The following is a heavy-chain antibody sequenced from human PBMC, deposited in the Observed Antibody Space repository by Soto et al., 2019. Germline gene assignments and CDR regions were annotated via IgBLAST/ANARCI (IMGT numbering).Heavy chain of an antibody. V-gene: IGHV4-59*01. D-gene: IGHD3-3*01. Sequence: SETLSLTCTVSGGSISSDYWSWIRQPPGKGLEWIGYIYYSGSTNYNPSLKSRVTISVDTSKNQFSLKLSSVTAADTAVYYCARYYEHTFYYYMDVWGKGTTVTVSS. CDR1: GGSISSDY. CDR3: ARYYEHTFYYYMDV. J-gene: IGHJ6*03. CDR2: IYYSGST.